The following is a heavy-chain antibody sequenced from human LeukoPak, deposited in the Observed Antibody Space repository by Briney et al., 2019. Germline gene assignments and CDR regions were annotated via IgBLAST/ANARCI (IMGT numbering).Heavy chain of an antibody. J-gene: IGHJ3*02. D-gene: IGHD6-13*01. CDR2: ISWNSGSI. CDR1: GFTFDDYA. CDR3: AKVIQLGSQDAFDI. V-gene: IGHV3-9*01. Sequence: GGSLRLSCVASGFTFDDYAMHWVRQAPGKGLEWVSGISWNSGSIGYADSVKGRFTISRDNAKNSLYLQMNSLRAEDTALYYCAKVIQLGSQDAFDIWAKGQWSPSLQ.